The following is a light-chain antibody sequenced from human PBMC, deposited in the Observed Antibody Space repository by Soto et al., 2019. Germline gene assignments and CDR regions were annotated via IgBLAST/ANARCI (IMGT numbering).Light chain of an antibody. V-gene: IGKV3-20*01. J-gene: IGKJ3*01. Sequence: EIVLTQSPGTLSLSPGERATLSCRASQSVSSSYLAWYQQKPGQAPRLLIYGASSRATGIPDRFSGSGSGTAFTLTISRLESEDFAVYYCQQYGSSPITFGPGTKVDIK. CDR1: QSVSSSY. CDR3: QQYGSSPIT. CDR2: GAS.